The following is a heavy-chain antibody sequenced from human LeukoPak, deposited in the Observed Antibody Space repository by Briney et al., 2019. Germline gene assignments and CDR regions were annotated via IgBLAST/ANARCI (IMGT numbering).Heavy chain of an antibody. V-gene: IGHV1-2*02. CDR1: GYTFTDYY. D-gene: IGHD3-22*01. Sequence: ASVKVSCKASGYTFTDYYIHWVRQAPGQGLEWMGWIKPNRGAAYYAQRFQGRVTMTRDTSISTAYMELSSLRSDDTAVYYCARDGHDSSGYYEDYWGQGTLVTVSS. CDR3: ARDGHDSSGYYEDY. J-gene: IGHJ4*02. CDR2: IKPNRGAA.